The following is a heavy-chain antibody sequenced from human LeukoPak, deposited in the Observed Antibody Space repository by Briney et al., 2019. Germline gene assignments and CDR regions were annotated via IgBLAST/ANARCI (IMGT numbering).Heavy chain of an antibody. CDR2: ISYDGSNK. J-gene: IGHJ4*02. V-gene: IGHV3-30*03. CDR3: TREDHSNYNY. D-gene: IGHD4-11*01. CDR1: GFTFSSYG. Sequence: GRSLRLSRAASGFTFSSYGMHWVRQAPGKGLEWVAVISYDGSNKYYADSVKGRFTISRDNSKNTLYLQMNSLRAEDTAVYYCTREDHSNYNYWGQGTLVTVSS.